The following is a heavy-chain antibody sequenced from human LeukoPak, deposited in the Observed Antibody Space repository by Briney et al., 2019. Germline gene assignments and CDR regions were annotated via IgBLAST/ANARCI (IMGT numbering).Heavy chain of an antibody. J-gene: IGHJ5*02. CDR3: ARDSSRFKNNWFDP. Sequence: SETLSLTCTVSGGSISSYYWSWIRQPPGKGLEWIGYIYYSGSTNYNPSLKSRVTISVHTSKNQFSLKLSSVTAADTAVYYCARDSSRFKNNWFDPWGQGTLVTVSS. V-gene: IGHV4-59*01. CDR2: IYYSGST. CDR1: GGSISSYY.